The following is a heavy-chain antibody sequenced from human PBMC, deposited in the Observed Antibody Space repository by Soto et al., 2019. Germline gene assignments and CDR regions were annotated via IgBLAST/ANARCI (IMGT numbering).Heavy chain of an antibody. CDR3: AKDDSSGWYTITLYFDY. Sequence: EVQLVESGGDLVQPGRSLRLSCAASGFTFDDYAMHWVRQAPGKGLEWVSGIGWNSGSIAYADSVKGRFTISRDNAKNSLYLQMNSLRAEDTALYYCAKDDSSGWYTITLYFDYWGQGTRVTVSS. CDR2: IGWNSGSI. V-gene: IGHV3-9*01. CDR1: GFTFDDYA. D-gene: IGHD6-19*01. J-gene: IGHJ4*02.